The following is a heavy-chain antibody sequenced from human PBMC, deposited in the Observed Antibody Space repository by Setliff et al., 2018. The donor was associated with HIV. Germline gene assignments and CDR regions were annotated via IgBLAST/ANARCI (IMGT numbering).Heavy chain of an antibody. CDR2: ISAYNGNT. V-gene: IGHV1-18*01. D-gene: IGHD4-4*01. J-gene: IGHJ3*02. CDR3: ARDVDYTDAFDI. CDR1: GYTFTSCG. Sequence: ASVKVSCKASGYTFTSCGISWVRQAPGQGLEWMGWISAYNGNTNYAQRLQGRVTMTTDTSTSTAYMELRSLRSDDTAVYYCARDVDYTDAFDIWGQGTMVTVSS.